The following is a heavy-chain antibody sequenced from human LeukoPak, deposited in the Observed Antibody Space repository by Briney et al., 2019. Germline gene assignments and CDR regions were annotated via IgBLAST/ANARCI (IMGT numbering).Heavy chain of an antibody. D-gene: IGHD2-15*01. CDR3: ARHVGWGVAATLYYFDY. J-gene: IGHJ4*02. Sequence: PSETLSLTCTVAVGSISSYYWGWIRQPPGKGLEWIGSIYYSGSTYYNPSLKSRVTISVDTSKNQFSLKLSSVTAADTAVYYCARHVGWGVAATLYYFDYWGQGTLVTVSS. V-gene: IGHV4-39*01. CDR1: VGSISSYY. CDR2: IYYSGST.